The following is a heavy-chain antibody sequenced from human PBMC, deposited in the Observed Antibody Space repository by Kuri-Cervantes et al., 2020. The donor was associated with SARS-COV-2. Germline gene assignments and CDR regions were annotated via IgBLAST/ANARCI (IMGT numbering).Heavy chain of an antibody. CDR1: GGSISSSSYY. Sequence: GSLRLSCTVSGGSISSSSYYWGWIRQPPGKGLEWIGSIYYSGSTYYNPSLKSRVTISVDTSKNQFSLKLSSVTAADTAVYYCARGTPPHHWGQGTLVTVSS. J-gene: IGHJ5*02. D-gene: IGHD1-1*01. CDR2: IYYSGST. V-gene: IGHV4-39*01. CDR3: ARGTPPHH.